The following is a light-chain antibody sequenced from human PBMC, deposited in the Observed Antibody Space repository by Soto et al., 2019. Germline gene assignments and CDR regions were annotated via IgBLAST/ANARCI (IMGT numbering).Light chain of an antibody. V-gene: IGKV3-11*01. Sequence: EIVLTQSPVTLSLSPGERATLSCRASQSISSYLAWYQQKPGQAPRLLIYDASKRATGIPARFSGGGSGTDFTLTISSLEPEDFAVYYCQQRSNWPPTFGQGTKVDIK. CDR3: QQRSNWPPT. CDR2: DAS. CDR1: QSISSY. J-gene: IGKJ1*01.